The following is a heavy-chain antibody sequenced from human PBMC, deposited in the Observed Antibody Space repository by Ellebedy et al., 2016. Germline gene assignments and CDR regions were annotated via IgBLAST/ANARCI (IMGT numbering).Heavy chain of an antibody. Sequence: ASVKVSXXDSGYTFTGYYMHWVRQAPGQGLEWMGWINPNSGGTNYAQKFQGRVTMTRDTSISTAYMELSRLRSDDTAVYYCARDLSDILTYYWGQGTLVTVSS. V-gene: IGHV1-2*02. J-gene: IGHJ4*02. CDR1: GYTFTGYY. CDR2: INPNSGGT. D-gene: IGHD3-9*01. CDR3: ARDLSDILTYY.